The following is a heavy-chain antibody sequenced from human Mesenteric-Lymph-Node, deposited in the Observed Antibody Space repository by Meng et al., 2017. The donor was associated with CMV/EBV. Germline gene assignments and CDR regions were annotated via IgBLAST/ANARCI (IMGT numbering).Heavy chain of an antibody. CDR2: IYYSGAT. CDR1: AGSINSGGYY. Sequence: CNVSAGSINSGGYYWPWVRQHPEKGLEWLGYIYYSGATYYNPSLKGRLTISRDTSKNQFSLRLDSVTAADTAIYYCASSAYYYRLDSWGQGTLVTVSS. V-gene: IGHV4-31*03. D-gene: IGHD3-22*01. CDR3: ASSAYYYRLDS. J-gene: IGHJ4*02.